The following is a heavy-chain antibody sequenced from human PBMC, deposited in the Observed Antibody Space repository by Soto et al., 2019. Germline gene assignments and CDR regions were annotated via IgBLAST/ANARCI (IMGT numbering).Heavy chain of an antibody. V-gene: IGHV4-30-4*01. CDR3: ASSGYCSSTSCYMDVFLGAFRGTYYYGMDV. D-gene: IGHD2-2*02. CDR1: GGSISSGDYY. CDR2: IYYSGST. J-gene: IGHJ6*02. Sequence: SETLSLTCTVSGGSISSGDYYWSWIRQPPGKGLEWIGYIYYSGSTYYNPSLKSRVTISVDTSKNQFSLKLSSVTAADTAVYYCASSGYCSSTSCYMDVFLGAFRGTYYYGMDVWGQGTTVTVSS.